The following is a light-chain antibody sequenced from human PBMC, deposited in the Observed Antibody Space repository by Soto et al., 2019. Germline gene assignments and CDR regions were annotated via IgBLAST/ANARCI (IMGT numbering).Light chain of an antibody. CDR2: YDS. CDR1: NIGSKS. J-gene: IGLJ2*01. Sequence: ITCGGNNIGSKSVHWYQQKPGQAPVLVIYYDSDRPSGIPERFSGSNSGNTATLTISRVEAGDEADYYCQVWDSSSDRDVVFGGGTKVTVL. CDR3: QVWDSSSDRDVV. V-gene: IGLV3-21*04.